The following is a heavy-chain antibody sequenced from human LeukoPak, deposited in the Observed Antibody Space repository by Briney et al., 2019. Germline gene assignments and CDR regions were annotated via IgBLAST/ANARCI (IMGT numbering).Heavy chain of an antibody. CDR3: AKRSSGNCFDY. CDR2: INPGGTGT. D-gene: IGHD3-10*01. V-gene: IGHV3-23*01. Sequence: GGPLKLSCPASGLTFTTYALTWVGQAPGKGLGWVSAINPGGTGTYYADSVKGRFTISRDNSENTLYLQMISLGAEDTATYYCAKRSSGNCFDYWGQGTQVTVSP. CDR1: GLTFTTYA. J-gene: IGHJ4*02.